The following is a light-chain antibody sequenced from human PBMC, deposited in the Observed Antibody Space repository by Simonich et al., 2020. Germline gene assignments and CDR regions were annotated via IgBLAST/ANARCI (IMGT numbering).Light chain of an antibody. Sequence: EIVMTQSPATLSVSPGERATLSCSDSQSVSTNLAWYQQKPCQAPRLLIYGASTRATGIPARFSGSGSWTEFTLTISSLQSEDFATYYCQQLNSYPFFGPGTKVDIK. J-gene: IGKJ3*01. CDR1: QSVSTN. V-gene: IGKV3-15*01. CDR2: GAS. CDR3: QQLNSYPF.